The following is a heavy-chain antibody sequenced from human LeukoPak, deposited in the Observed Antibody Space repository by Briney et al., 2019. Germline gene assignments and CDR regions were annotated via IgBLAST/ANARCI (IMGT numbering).Heavy chain of an antibody. Sequence: SQTLSLTCAISGDSVSSNSAAWNWIRQSPSRGLEWLGRIYYRSKWYNDYAVSVKSRITINPDTSKNQFSLQLDSVTPEDTAVYYCARQDGYHDAFDIWGQGTMVTVSS. J-gene: IGHJ3*02. CDR1: GDSVSSNSAA. CDR2: IYYRSKWYN. D-gene: IGHD5-12*01. CDR3: ARQDGYHDAFDI. V-gene: IGHV6-1*01.